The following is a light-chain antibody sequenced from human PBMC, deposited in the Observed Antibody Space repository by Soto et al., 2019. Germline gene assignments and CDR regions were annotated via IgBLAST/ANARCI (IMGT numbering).Light chain of an antibody. Sequence: DIPLTQSPSSVSASVGDRVTITCRASQGVSSWLAWYQQKPGQAPKLLIYAASSLRSGVPPRFSGSGSGTEFTLTISSLQPEEFATYYCQQPNSFPPYTFGQGTKLEIK. CDR3: QQPNSFPPYT. CDR1: QGVSSW. V-gene: IGKV1-12*01. J-gene: IGKJ2*01. CDR2: AAS.